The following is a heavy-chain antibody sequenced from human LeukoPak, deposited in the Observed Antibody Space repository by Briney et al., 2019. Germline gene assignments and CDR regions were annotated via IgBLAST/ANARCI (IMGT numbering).Heavy chain of an antibody. CDR1: GNYW. CDR2: INSDGSWT. CDR3: EGHNYGGPFDY. V-gene: IGHV3-74*01. Sequence: GGSLRLSCAASGNYWMHWVRQAPGKGLVWVSHINSDGSWTSYADSVKGRFTISRDNAKNSLYLQMNSLRDEDTAVYYCEGHNYGGPFDYWGLGTVVTVSS. J-gene: IGHJ4*02. D-gene: IGHD4/OR15-4a*01.